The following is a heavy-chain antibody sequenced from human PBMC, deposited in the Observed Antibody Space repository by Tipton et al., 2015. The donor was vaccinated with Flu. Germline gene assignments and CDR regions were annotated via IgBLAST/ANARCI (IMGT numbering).Heavy chain of an antibody. D-gene: IGHD5-12*01. CDR2: IYTSGST. Sequence: TLSLTCTVSGGSISSYYWSWIRQPAGKGLEWIGRIYTSGSTNYNPSLKSRVTMSVDTSKNQFSLKLSSVTAADTAVYYCAGHEYSGYDRSGAFDIWGQGTVVTVSS. CDR1: GGSISSYY. J-gene: IGHJ3*02. CDR3: AGHEYSGYDRSGAFDI. V-gene: IGHV4-4*07.